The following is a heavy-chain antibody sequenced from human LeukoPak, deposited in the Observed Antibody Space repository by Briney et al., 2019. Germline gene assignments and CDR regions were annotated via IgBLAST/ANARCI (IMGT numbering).Heavy chain of an antibody. CDR3: ARVNGDYVEYFDY. Sequence: AGGSLRLSCAASGFTFSSYWMSWVRQAPGKGLEWVANIKQDGSEKYYVDSVKGRFTISRDNAKNSLYLQMNSLRAEDTAVYYCARVNGDYVEYFDYWGQGTLVTVSS. D-gene: IGHD4-17*01. J-gene: IGHJ4*02. CDR2: IKQDGSEK. CDR1: GFTFSSYW. V-gene: IGHV3-7*01.